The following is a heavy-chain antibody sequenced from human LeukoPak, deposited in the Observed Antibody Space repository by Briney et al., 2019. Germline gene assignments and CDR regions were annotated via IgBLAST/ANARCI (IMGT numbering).Heavy chain of an antibody. CDR2: IYYSGST. CDR1: GGSISSYY. CDR3: ARDLRSYGFDY. V-gene: IGHV4-59*01. D-gene: IGHD5-18*01. Sequence: SETLSLTCTVSGGSISSYYWSWIRQPPGKGLEWIGYIYYSGSTNYNPSLKSRVTISVDTSKNQFSLKLSSVTAADMAVYYCARDLRSYGFDYWGQGTLVTVSS. J-gene: IGHJ4*02.